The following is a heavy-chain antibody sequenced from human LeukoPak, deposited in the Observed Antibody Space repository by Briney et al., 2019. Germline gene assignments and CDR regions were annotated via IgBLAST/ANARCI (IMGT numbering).Heavy chain of an antibody. J-gene: IGHJ4*02. Sequence: GGSLRLSCAASGFTFGSYAMHWVRQAPGKGLEWVAVISYDGSNKYYADSVKGRFTISRDNAKNSLYLQMNSLRAEDTAVYYCARGPSWELPHNLFDYWGQGTLVTVSS. CDR3: ARGPSWELPHNLFDY. CDR1: GFTFGSYA. CDR2: ISYDGSNK. V-gene: IGHV3-30-3*01. D-gene: IGHD1-26*01.